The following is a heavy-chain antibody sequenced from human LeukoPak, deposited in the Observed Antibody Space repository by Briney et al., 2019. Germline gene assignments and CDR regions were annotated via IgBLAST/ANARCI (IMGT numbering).Heavy chain of an antibody. CDR3: ARSYEYFASGSGDY. V-gene: IGHV3-7*05. J-gene: IGHJ4*02. D-gene: IGHD3-10*01. Sequence: GGSLRLSCAASRFTFSNYWMSWVRQAPGKGLEWVANINQDGSEKYYVDSVRGRFSISRDNAKNSLYLQMSSLRAEDTAVYYCARSYEYFASGSGDYWGQGTLVTVSS. CDR1: RFTFSNYW. CDR2: INQDGSEK.